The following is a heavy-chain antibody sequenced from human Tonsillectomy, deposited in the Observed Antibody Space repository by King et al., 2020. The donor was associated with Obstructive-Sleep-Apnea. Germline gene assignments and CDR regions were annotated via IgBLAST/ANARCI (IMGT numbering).Heavy chain of an antibody. CDR1: EFTFHLYW. CDR3: ARGDGYNGFAH. D-gene: IGHD5-24*01. CDR2: LNSDGSTT. J-gene: IGHJ4*02. V-gene: IGHV3-74*01. Sequence: QLVQSGGGLVQPGGSLRLSCAASEFTFHLYWMHWVRQPPGKGLVWVSRLNSDGSTTNYADSVKGRFTVSRDNAKNTLYLQMDSLRDEDTAVYYCARGDGYNGFAHWGQGTLVTVSS.